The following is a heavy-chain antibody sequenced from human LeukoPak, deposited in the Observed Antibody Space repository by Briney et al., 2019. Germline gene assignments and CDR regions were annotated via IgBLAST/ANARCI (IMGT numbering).Heavy chain of an antibody. CDR1: GDSISSSRHY. J-gene: IGHJ3*02. Sequence: PSQTLSLTCTVSGDSISSSRHYWSWIRQPAGKGLEWIGRIYASGNTNYNPSLKSRVTISLDTSKNQFSLNLRSVTAADTAVYYCARLAQGEGGISDAFDIWGQGTMVTVSS. V-gene: IGHV4-61*02. CDR2: IYASGNT. D-gene: IGHD2-15*01. CDR3: ARLAQGEGGISDAFDI.